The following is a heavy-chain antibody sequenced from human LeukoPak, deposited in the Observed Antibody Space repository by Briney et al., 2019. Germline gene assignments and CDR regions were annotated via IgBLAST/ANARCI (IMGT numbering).Heavy chain of an antibody. CDR2: INPNSGGT. J-gene: IGHJ4*02. CDR1: GYTFTGYY. D-gene: IGHD3-16*02. V-gene: IGHV1-2*02. Sequence: GASVKVSCKASGYTFTGYYMHWVRQAPGQGLEWMGWINPNSGGTNYAQKFQGRVTMTRDTSISTAYMELSRLRSDVTAVYYCARGPGDYVWGSYRPFDYWGQGTLVTVSS. CDR3: ARGPGDYVWGSYRPFDY.